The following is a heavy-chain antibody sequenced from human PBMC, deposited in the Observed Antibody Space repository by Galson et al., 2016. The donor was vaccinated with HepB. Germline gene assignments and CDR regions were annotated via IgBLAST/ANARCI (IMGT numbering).Heavy chain of an antibody. CDR2: INTNDGR. CDR3: VRENWYHYIL. Sequence: SLRLSCAASGFSVITFMAWVRQAPGKGLEWVSLINTNDGRTYADSAQGRFTISRDTSKNTLYLQMDSLRPEDTAVYYCVRENWYHYILWGQGTQVTVSS. V-gene: IGHV3-53*01. CDR1: GFSVITF. J-gene: IGHJ4*02. D-gene: IGHD3-10*02.